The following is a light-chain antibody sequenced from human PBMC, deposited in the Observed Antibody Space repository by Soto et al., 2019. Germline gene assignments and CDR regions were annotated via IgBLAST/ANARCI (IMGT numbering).Light chain of an antibody. CDR2: GAS. CDR3: QRYNNWPVT. CDR1: QSVSSN. Sequence: EIVMTQSPATLTVSPGERATLSCRASQSVSSNLAWYQQKPGQAPRLLIYGASTRATGIPARFSGSGSGTEFTLTISSLQSEDFAVYYCQRYNNWPVTFGQGTKVDI. V-gene: IGKV3-15*01. J-gene: IGKJ1*01.